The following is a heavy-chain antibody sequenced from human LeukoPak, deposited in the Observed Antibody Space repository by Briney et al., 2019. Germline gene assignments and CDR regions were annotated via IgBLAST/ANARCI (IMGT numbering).Heavy chain of an antibody. CDR3: AREHHILWFGELYAAANWFDP. D-gene: IGHD3-10*01. J-gene: IGHJ5*02. V-gene: IGHV4-39*07. CDR2: MSYGGTT. Sequence: SETLSLTCTVSGGSISTNTYYWGWIRQPPGKGLEWIGSMSYGGTTYYNPSLKSRVTISVDTSKNQFSLKLSSVTAADTAVYYCAREHHILWFGELYAAANWFDPWGQGTLVTVSS. CDR1: GGSISTNTYY.